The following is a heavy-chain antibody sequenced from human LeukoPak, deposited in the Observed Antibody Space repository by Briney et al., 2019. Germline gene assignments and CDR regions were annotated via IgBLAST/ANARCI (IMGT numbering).Heavy chain of an antibody. V-gene: IGHV3-53*01. D-gene: IGHD3-22*01. CDR2: IYSGGST. CDR1: GFTFSSYA. CDR3: ARDSSGYSFDY. Sequence: QTGGSLRLSCAASGFTFSSYAMSWVRQAPGKGLEWVSVIYSGGSTYYADSVKGRFTISRDNSKNTLYPQMNSLRAEDTAVYYCARDSSGYSFDYWGQGTLVTVSS. J-gene: IGHJ4*02.